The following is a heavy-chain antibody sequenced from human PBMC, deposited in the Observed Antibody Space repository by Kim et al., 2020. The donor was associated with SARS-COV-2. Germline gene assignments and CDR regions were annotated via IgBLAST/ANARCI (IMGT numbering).Heavy chain of an antibody. D-gene: IGHD5-18*01. CDR2: IYIGGST. CDR1: GFTVSSNY. J-gene: IGHJ6*02. V-gene: IGHV3-53*01. Sequence: GGSLRLSCAASGFTVSSNYMNWVRQAPGKGLEWVSVIYIGGSTYYADSVKGRFTISRDNSTNTLYLQMNSLRAEDTAVYYCARDVCGYSYGYLPYYGMDVWGQGTTVTVSS. CDR3: ARDVCGYSYGYLPYYGMDV.